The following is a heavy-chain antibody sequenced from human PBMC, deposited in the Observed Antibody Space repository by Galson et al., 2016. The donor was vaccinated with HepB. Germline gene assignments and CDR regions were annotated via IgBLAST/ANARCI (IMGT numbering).Heavy chain of an antibody. CDR3: ARDAYCRSTSCYTFTY. CDR1: GFTVSNNY. D-gene: IGHD2-2*02. J-gene: IGHJ4*02. Sequence: SLRLSCAASGFTVSNNYMRWLRQAPGKGLEWVSLIYSGGKTYYADSVKGRFTISRDNSQNTLYLQMNSLRAEDTAVYYCARDAYCRSTSCYTFTYWGQGTLVTVSS. V-gene: IGHV3-66*02. CDR2: IYSGGKT.